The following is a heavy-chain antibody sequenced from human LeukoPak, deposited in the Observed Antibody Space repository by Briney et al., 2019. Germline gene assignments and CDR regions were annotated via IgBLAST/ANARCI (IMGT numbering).Heavy chain of an antibody. V-gene: IGHV1-2*02. J-gene: IGHJ4*02. CDR2: INPNSGGT. Sequence: GASVTVSFTSSVYTFTVYYMHWVRQAPGQGLEWIGWINPNSGGTNYAQKFQGRVTMTRDTSIITAYMELSRLRSDDTAVYYCARGGYYYDSSGYFPDFDYWGQGTLVTVSS. CDR3: ARGGYYYDSSGYFPDFDY. D-gene: IGHD3-22*01. CDR1: VYTFTVYY.